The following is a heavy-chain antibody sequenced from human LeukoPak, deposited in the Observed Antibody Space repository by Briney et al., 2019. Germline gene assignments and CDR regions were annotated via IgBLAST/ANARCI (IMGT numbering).Heavy chain of an antibody. CDR3: ATSYAYYFDY. J-gene: IGHJ4*02. CDR2: ISWDGGST. Sequence: GGSLRLSCAASGFTFDDYAMHWVRQAPGKGLEWVSLISWDGGSTYYADSVKGRFTISRDNSKNSLYLQMNSLRAEDTALYYCATSYAYYFDYWGQGTLVTVSS. V-gene: IGHV3-43D*03. CDR1: GFTFDDYA. D-gene: IGHD4-17*01.